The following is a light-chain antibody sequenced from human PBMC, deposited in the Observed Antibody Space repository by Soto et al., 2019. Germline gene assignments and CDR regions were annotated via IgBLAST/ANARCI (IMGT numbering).Light chain of an antibody. V-gene: IGKV3-20*01. CDR3: HQFGYSPRT. Sequence: EIVLTQSPGTLSLSPGERATLSCRAGQTVNSDYLAWFQQRPGQAPRLLIFATSRRATDIPDRFSGSGSGTDFTLAIRRLEPEDFAVYYCHQFGYSPRTFGQGPTVDIK. CDR2: ATS. J-gene: IGKJ1*01. CDR1: QTVNSDY.